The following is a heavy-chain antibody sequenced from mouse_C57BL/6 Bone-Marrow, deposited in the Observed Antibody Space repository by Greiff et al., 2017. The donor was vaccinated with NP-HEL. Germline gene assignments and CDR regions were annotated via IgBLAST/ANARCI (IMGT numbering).Heavy chain of an antibody. CDR2: INYDGSST. CDR3: ARDRSYNWYFDV. D-gene: IGHD1-1*01. J-gene: IGHJ1*03. V-gene: IGHV5-16*01. CDR1: GFTFSDYY. Sequence: EVQLVESEGGLVQPGSSMKLSCTASGFTFSDYYMAWVRQVPEKGLEWVANINYDGSSTYYLDSLKSRFIISRDNAKNILYLQMSSLKSEDTATYYCARDRSYNWYFDVWGTGTTVTVSS.